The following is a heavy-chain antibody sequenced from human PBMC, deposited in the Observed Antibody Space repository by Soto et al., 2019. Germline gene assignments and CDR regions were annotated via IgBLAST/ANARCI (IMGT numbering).Heavy chain of an antibody. CDR3: ARSATSGDQHFIDS. D-gene: IGHD7-27*01. V-gene: IGHV1-45*02. J-gene: IGHJ4*02. CDR2: ITPYNGNV. CDR1: GWIFTFKY. Sequence: QMQLLQSGAEVTKTGSSVKISCKTSGWIFTFKYLHWVRQAPGQGLEWLGWITPYNGNVKYAQHFQDRISLTRDNSLTPLFLEVRNLRSEDTGLYYCARSATSGDQHFIDSWGQGTLVTVSS.